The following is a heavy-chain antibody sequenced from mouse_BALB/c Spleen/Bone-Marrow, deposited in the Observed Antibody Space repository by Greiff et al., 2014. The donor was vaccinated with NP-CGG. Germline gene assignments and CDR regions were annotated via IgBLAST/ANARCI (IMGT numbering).Heavy chain of an antibody. CDR1: GYTFTSYW. Sequence: QVQLQQSGAELVKPGASVKLSCKASGYTFTSYWMQRGKQRPGQGLEGIGEINPSNGRTNYNEKFKSKATLTVDKSSSTAYMQLSSLTSEDSAVYYCARERYDYDWKDYWGQGTTLTVSS. J-gene: IGHJ2*01. D-gene: IGHD2-4*01. V-gene: IGHV1S81*02. CDR3: ARERYDYDWKDY. CDR2: INPSNGRT.